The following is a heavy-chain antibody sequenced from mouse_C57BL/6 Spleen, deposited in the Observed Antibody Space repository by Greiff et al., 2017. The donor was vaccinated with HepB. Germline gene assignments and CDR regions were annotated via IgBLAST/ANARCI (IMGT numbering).Heavy chain of an antibody. CDR2: INPNNGGT. D-gene: IGHD1-1*01. V-gene: IGHV1-26*01. Sequence: EVQLQQSGPELVKPGASVKISCKASGYTFTDYYMNWVKQSHGKSLEWIGDINPNNGGTSYNQKFKGKATLTVDKSSSTAYMKLRSLTSEDSAVYYCARGADYYGSSRDWYFDVWGTGTTVTVSS. J-gene: IGHJ1*03. CDR1: GYTFTDYY. CDR3: ARGADYYGSSRDWYFDV.